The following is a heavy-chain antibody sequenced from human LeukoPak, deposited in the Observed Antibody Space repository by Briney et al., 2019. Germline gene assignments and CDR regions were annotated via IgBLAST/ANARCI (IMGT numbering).Heavy chain of an antibody. V-gene: IGHV3-23*01. J-gene: IGHJ3*01. CDR2: INSGGAP. CDR3: ARDPNGDYIGAFEF. CDR1: GFTFSNYA. D-gene: IGHD4-17*01. Sequence: PGGSLRLSCAASGFTFSNYAVMWVRQAPGQGLEWVSAINSGGAPRYADSVKGRFTISRDSSKNMLYLQMNSLRAEDTAQYFCARDPNGDYIGAFEFWGQGTGVTVSS.